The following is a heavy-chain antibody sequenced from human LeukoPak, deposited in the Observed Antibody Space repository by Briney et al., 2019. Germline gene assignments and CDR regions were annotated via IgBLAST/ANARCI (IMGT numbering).Heavy chain of an antibody. V-gene: IGHV3-23*01. D-gene: IGHD3-22*01. CDR1: GFTFSSYA. CDR3: AKASSGSYSLFFFDY. Sequence: GGSLRLSCAASGFTFSSYAMSWVRQAPGKGLEWVSVISGSGGSTYYADSVKGRFTISRDNSKNTLHLQMNSLRAEDTAEYYCAKASSGSYSLFFFDYWGQGTLVTVSS. J-gene: IGHJ4*02. CDR2: ISGSGGST.